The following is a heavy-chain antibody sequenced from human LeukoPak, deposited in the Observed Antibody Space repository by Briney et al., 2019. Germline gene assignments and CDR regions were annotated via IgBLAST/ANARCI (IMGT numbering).Heavy chain of an antibody. Sequence: PGRSLRLSCAASGFTFDDYAMHWVRQAPGKGLEWVSGISWNSGSIGYADSAKGRFTISRDNAKNSLYLQMNSLRAEDTALYYCAKDSYYYYGMDVWGQGTTVTVSS. CDR3: AKDSYYYYGMDV. CDR1: GFTFDDYA. CDR2: ISWNSGSI. V-gene: IGHV3-9*01. J-gene: IGHJ6*02.